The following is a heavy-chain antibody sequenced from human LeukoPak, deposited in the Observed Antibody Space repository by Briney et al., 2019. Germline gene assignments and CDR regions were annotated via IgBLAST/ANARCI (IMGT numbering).Heavy chain of an antibody. J-gene: IGHJ4*02. CDR2: INSDGSST. V-gene: IGHV3-74*01. CDR1: GFTFSSYW. D-gene: IGHD6-13*01. Sequence: QPGGSLRLSCAASGFTFSSYWMHWVRQAPGKGLVWVSRINSDGSSTSYADSVKGRFTISRDNAKNTPYLQMNSLRAEDTAVYYCARGARYSSSWYLDYGDYPFDYWGQGTLVTVSS. CDR3: ARGARYSSSWYLDYGDYPFDY.